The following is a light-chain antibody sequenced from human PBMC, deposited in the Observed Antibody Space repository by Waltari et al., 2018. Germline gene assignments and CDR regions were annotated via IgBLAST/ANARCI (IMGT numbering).Light chain of an antibody. Sequence: DIQMTQPPSSVSASVGDRVIITCRASQGINNYLAWYQQKPGEAPNLLIYAASVLQTGVPSRFSGTGSGTDFTLTINNLQPEDFATYFCQQGNSFPPTFGQGTQVDVK. V-gene: IGKV1-12*01. J-gene: IGKJ1*01. CDR1: QGINNY. CDR2: AAS. CDR3: QQGNSFPPT.